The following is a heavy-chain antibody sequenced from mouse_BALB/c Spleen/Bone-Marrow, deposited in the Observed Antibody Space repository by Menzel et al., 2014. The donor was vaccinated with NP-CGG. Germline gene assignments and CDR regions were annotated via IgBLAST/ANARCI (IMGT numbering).Heavy chain of an antibody. CDR1: GFDFSRYW. J-gene: IGHJ3*01. V-gene: IGHV4-1*02. D-gene: IGHD1-1*01. Sequence: VQLKDSGGGLVQPGGSLKLSCAASGFDFSRYWMSWVRQAPGKGLEWIGEINPDSSTINYTPSRKDKFIISRDNAKNTLYLQMSKVRSEDTALYYCARLSYYGRFAYWGQGTLVTVSP. CDR3: ARLSYYGRFAY. CDR2: INPDSSTI.